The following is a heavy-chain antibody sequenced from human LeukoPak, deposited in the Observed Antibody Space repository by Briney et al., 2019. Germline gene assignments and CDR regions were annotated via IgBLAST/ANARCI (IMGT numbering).Heavy chain of an antibody. CDR2: ISSSSSYI. CDR1: GFTFGDYA. J-gene: IGHJ6*03. D-gene: IGHD6-19*01. CDR3: ARDPWGYSSGKPRGYYMDV. Sequence: GGSLRLSCTASGFTFGDYAMSWFRQAPGKGLEWVSSISSSSSYIYYADSVKGRFTISRDNAKNSLYLQMNSLRAEDTAVYYCARDPWGYSSGKPRGYYMDVWGKGTTVTVSS. V-gene: IGHV3-21*01.